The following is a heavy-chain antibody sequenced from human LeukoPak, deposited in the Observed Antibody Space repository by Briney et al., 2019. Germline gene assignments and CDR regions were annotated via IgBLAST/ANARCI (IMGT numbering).Heavy chain of an antibody. CDR1: SGSINGYY. J-gene: IGHJ6*04. V-gene: IGHV4-59*01. CDR3: ARDRRITLVRGGTEGMDV. Sequence: SETLSLTCTVSSGSINGYYWSWIRQPPGKGLEWIGFIYYTGNTIYNPSLKSRVTISVDTSKNQFSLKLRSVTAADTAVYYCARDRRITLVRGGTEGMDVWGKGTTVTISS. CDR2: IYYTGNT. D-gene: IGHD3-10*01.